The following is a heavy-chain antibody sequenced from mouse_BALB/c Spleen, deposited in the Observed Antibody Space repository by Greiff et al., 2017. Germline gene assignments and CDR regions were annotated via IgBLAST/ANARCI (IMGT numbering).Heavy chain of an antibody. Sequence: EVQVVESGGGLVKPGGSLKLSCAASGFTFSDSYMYWVRQTPEKRLEWVATISDGGSYTYYPDSVKGRFTISRANAKNNLYLQMSSLKSEDTAMYYCARDYYRYEFADWGQGTLVTVSA. V-gene: IGHV5-4*02. J-gene: IGHJ3*01. CDR3: ARDYYRYEFAD. CDR1: GFTFSDSY. CDR2: ISDGGSYT. D-gene: IGHD2-14*01.